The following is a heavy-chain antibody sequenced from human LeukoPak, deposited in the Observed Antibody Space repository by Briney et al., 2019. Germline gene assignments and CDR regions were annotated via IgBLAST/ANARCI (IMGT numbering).Heavy chain of an antibody. D-gene: IGHD3-10*01. J-gene: IGHJ4*02. CDR3: AKDAVAPGSSGDYFDY. CDR2: ITGNGGST. CDR1: GFTFSSYA. Sequence: GGSLRLSCAASGFTFSSYAMSWVRQAPGKGLEWVSVITGNGGSTYYADSVKVPLTISRDDSKKTLSLQMKTLRAEDTAIYYCAKDAVAPGSSGDYFDYWGQGTLVTVYS. V-gene: IGHV3-23*01.